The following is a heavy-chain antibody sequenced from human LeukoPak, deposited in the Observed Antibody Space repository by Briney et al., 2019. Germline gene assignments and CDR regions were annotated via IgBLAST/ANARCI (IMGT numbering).Heavy chain of an antibody. CDR1: GGSFSDNY. J-gene: IGHJ3*02. CDR3: ASPTTVTTSAYRAFDI. CDR2: INHSGST. Sequence: PSETLSLICAVCGGSFSDNYWRWLRQPPGKGLEWIGEINHSGSTNYSPSLRSRVTISVDTSKNQFSLNLRSVTAADTAVYYCASPTTVTTSAYRAFDIWGQGTMVTVSA. V-gene: IGHV4-34*01. D-gene: IGHD4-17*01.